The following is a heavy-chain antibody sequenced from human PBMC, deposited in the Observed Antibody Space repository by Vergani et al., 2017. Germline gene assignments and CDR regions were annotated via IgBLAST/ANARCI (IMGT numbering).Heavy chain of an antibody. Sequence: QVQLVESGGGVVQPGRSLRLSCAASGFTFSSYAMHWVRQAPGKGLEWVAVISYDGSNKYYADSVKGRFTISRDNSKNTLYLQMSSLRAEDTAVYYCVKDWTIAVAGGTFDYWGQGTLVTVSS. J-gene: IGHJ4*02. CDR1: GFTFSSYA. CDR3: VKDWTIAVAGGTFDY. D-gene: IGHD6-19*01. V-gene: IGHV3-30*14. CDR2: ISYDGSNK.